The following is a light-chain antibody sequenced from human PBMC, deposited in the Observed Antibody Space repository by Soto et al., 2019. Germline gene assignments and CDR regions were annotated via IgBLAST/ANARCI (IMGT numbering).Light chain of an antibody. J-gene: IGKJ1*01. CDR1: QGIRNY. V-gene: IGKV1-17*03. CDR3: LQHKSYPRT. Sequence: DIQMTQSPSAMSASVGDRVTITCRASQGIRNYLAWFQQKPGEVPKRLIYDASSLQSGVPSRFSGSGSGTEFTLTISSLQPEDSATYYCLQHKSYPRTFGQGTKVEIK. CDR2: DAS.